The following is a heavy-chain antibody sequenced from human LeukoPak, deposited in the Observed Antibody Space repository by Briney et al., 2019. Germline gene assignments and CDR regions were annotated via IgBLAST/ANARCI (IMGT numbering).Heavy chain of an antibody. CDR2: TYYRSKWKN. J-gene: IGHJ4*02. D-gene: IGHD2-2*01. Sequence: SQTLSLTCAISGDSVPSNSAAWNWIRQSPSRGLEWLGRTYYRSKWKNDYAVSVKSRVTINPDTSKNQFSLHLNSVTPEDTAVYYCARDWYCSSAGCLFDHWGQGTLVTVSS. V-gene: IGHV6-1*01. CDR3: ARDWYCSSAGCLFDH. CDR1: GDSVPSNSAA.